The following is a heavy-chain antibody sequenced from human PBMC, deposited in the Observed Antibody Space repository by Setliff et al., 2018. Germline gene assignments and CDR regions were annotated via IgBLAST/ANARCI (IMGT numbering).Heavy chain of an antibody. CDR2: IYHSGST. V-gene: IGHV4-39*07. CDR3: TKGRVGLAARAGY. CDR1: GGSISSGNYY. J-gene: IGHJ4*02. D-gene: IGHD1-26*01. Sequence: SETLSLTCTVSGGSISSGNYYWGWIRQPPGKGLEWIGEIYHSGSTNYNPSLKSRVTISVDTSRNQFSLQLSSVTSADTAIYYCTKGRVGLAARAGYWGQGTLVTVSS.